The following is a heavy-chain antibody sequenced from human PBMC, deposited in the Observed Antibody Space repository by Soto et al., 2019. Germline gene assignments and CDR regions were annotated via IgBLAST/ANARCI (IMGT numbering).Heavy chain of an antibody. CDR3: ARTPWGSTSWYVDR. CDR1: GFPLRNYA. J-gene: IGHJ4*02. CDR2: ITGRGDIT. V-gene: IGHV3-23*01. Sequence: EVQLLESGGGLVQPGGSLRLSCVASGFPLRNYAMSWVRQVPGKGLEWVSAITGRGDITFYVDSVKGRFTISRDDSENTLYLQMNSLRGEDTAIHYCARTPWGSTSWYVDRWGPGTLGTVSA. D-gene: IGHD6-13*01.